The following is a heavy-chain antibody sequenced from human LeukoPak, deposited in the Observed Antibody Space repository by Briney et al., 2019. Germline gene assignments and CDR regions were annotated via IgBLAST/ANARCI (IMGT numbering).Heavy chain of an antibody. CDR1: GFTFDDYA. D-gene: IGHD6-13*01. J-gene: IGHJ4*02. CDR3: AKGRAAAGTDYFDY. V-gene: IGHV3-9*01. CDR2: ISWNSGSI. Sequence: PGGSLRLSCAASGFTFDDYAMHWVRQAPGKGLEWVSGISWNSGSIGYADSVKGRFTISRDNAKNSLYLQMNSLRAEDTALYYCAKGRAAAGTDYFDYWGQGTLVTVSS.